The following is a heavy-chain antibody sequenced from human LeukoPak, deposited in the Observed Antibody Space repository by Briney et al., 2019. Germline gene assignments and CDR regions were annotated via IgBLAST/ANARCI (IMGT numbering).Heavy chain of an antibody. CDR3: AKDRYSYAFEYSDS. CDR1: GFTFSSYG. V-gene: IGHV3-30*18. D-gene: IGHD5-18*01. CDR2: ISYDGSKK. J-gene: IGHJ4*02. Sequence: WGSLRLSCAASGFTFSSYGMHWVRQAPGKGLDWVAVISYDGSKKYYADSVKGRFTISRDNSKNTLSLQVSSLRTEDTAVYYCAKDRYSYAFEYSDSWGQGTLVTVSS.